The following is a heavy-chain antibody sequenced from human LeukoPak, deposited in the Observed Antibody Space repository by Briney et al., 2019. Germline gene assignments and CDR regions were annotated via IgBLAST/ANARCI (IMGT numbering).Heavy chain of an antibody. D-gene: IGHD2/OR15-2a*01. Sequence: ASETLSLTCAVYGGSFSGYYWSWIRQPPGKGLEWIGEINHSGSTNYNPSLKSRVTISVDTSKNQFSLKLSSVTAADTAVYYCARGVTPTTYNWFDPWGQGTLVTASP. J-gene: IGHJ5*02. CDR2: INHSGST. CDR1: GGSFSGYY. CDR3: ARGVTPTTYNWFDP. V-gene: IGHV4-34*01.